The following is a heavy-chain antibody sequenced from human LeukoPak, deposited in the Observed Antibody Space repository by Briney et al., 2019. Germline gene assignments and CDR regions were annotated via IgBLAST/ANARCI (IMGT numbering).Heavy chain of an antibody. V-gene: IGHV3-33*01. J-gene: IGHJ6*02. CDR2: IWYNGSNK. CDR1: GFTFSSYG. Sequence: SGGSLRLSCAASGFTFSSYGMHWVRQAPGKGLEWVAVIWYNGSNKYYADSVKGRFTITRNNTKNTLYLQMNSLRAEDTAVYYWARAAGGMDVWGQGTTVTVSS. CDR3: ARAAGGMDV.